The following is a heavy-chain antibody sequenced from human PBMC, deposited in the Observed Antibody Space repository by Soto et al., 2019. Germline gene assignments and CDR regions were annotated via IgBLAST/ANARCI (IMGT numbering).Heavy chain of an antibody. CDR2: ISGSGGST. Sequence: GGSLRLSCAASGFTFSSYGMHWVRQAPGKGLEWVSVISGSGGSTYYADSVKGRFTISRDNSGNTLDLQMNSLRAEDTALYYCAKGPPVGANSWYFDPWGQGTLVTVSS. CDR3: AKGPPVGANSWYFDP. CDR1: GFTFSSYG. D-gene: IGHD1-26*01. V-gene: IGHV3-23*01. J-gene: IGHJ5*02.